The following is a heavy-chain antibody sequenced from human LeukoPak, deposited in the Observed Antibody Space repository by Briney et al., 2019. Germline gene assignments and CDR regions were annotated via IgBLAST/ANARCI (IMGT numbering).Heavy chain of an antibody. J-gene: IGHJ4*02. CDR1: GGSISSYY. CDR2: IYYSGST. D-gene: IGHD3-16*01. Sequence: SETLSLTCTVSGGSISSYYWSWIRQPPGKGLEWIGYIYYSGSTNYNPSLKSRVTISVDTSKNQFSLKLSSVTAADTAVYYCASYSYVWGSNYWGQGTLVTVSS. CDR3: ASYSYVWGSNY. V-gene: IGHV4-59*01.